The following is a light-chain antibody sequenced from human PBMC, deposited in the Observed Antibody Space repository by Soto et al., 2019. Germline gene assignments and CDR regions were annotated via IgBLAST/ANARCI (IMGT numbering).Light chain of an antibody. J-gene: IGKJ1*01. Sequence: DVVMPQSQLSLPVTLGQQASISCRSSQRLVYSDVNTYLNWFQQMPGQSPRSLIHKVSNRDYGVRDRVGGSGSGSDFTLKISRVEAEGVGVYYGMQCTHWARNVGQGTKVLSK. CDR3: MQCTHWARN. CDR2: KVS. CDR1: QRLVYSDVNTY. V-gene: IGKV2-30*01.